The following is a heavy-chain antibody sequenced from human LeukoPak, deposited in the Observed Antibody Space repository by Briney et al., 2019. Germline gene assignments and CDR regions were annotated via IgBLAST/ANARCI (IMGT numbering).Heavy chain of an antibody. CDR2: MNPNSGGT. CDR1: GYTFTDYY. V-gene: IGHV1-2*02. CDR3: AINKAAKSLDY. Sequence: AASVKVSCKASGYTFTDYYIHWVRQAPGQGLEWMAWMNPNSGGTSYAQKFQGRVTMTRDTSISTGYMEPSRLRFDDTAVYYCAINKAAKSLDYWGQGTLVTVSS. J-gene: IGHJ4*02. D-gene: IGHD6-25*01.